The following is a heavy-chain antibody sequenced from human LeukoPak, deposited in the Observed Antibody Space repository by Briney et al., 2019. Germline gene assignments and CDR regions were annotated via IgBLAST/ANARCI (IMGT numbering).Heavy chain of an antibody. CDR1: GFTFSSYW. CDR3: GRDQAYYDSSGHSEDALDI. D-gene: IGHD3-22*01. CDR2: IKQDGSEK. Sequence: PGGSLRLSCAASGFTFSSYWMSWVRQAPGKGLEWVANIKQDGSEKHYVDSVKGRFTISRDNAKNSLYLQLNSLRAEDTAVYYCGRDQAYYDSSGHSEDALDIWGQGTMVTVSS. V-gene: IGHV3-7*01. J-gene: IGHJ3*02.